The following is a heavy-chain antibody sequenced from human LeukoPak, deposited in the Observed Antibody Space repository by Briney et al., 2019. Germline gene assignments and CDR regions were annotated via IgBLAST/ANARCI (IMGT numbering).Heavy chain of an antibody. V-gene: IGHV3-7*01. D-gene: IGHD3-16*01. J-gene: IGHJ6*03. CDR1: RFTFNSYW. CDR3: ARIPAGVATSRGELYHYYYYMDV. CDR2: MKRDGSEK. Sequence: PGGSLRLSRVASRFTFNSYWVSWVRQAPGKGVEWVANMKRDGSEKYYVDSVKGRFSISRDNAKNSLYLQMNSLRADDTAIYYCARIPAGVATSRGELYHYYYYMDVWGKGTTVTVSS.